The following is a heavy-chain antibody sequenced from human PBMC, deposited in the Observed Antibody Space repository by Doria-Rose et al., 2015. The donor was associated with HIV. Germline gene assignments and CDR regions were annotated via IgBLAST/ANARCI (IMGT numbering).Heavy chain of an antibody. D-gene: IGHD1-26*01. CDR2: IFYTGST. Sequence: QVQLQESGPGLVKPSETLSLTCSVSGGSISHYYWSWIRQPTGKGLEYMGDIFYTGSTNYSHSLKSRVSISIDTSKNKFSLRLSSVTAAYTAVYYCARVRSGTYDYWGQGTLATVSS. CDR1: GGSISHYY. V-gene: IGHV4-59*01. J-gene: IGHJ4*02. CDR3: ARVRSGTYDY.